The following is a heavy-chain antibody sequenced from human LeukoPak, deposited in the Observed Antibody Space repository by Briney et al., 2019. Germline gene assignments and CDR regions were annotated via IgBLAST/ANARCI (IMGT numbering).Heavy chain of an antibody. Sequence: GGSLRLSCAASGFTFSSYSMNWVRQAPGKGLEWVSSISSSSSYIYYADSVKGRFTISRDNAKNSLYLQMNTLRAEDTASYYCAKDFPPQSLTANWADYWGQGTLVTVSS. CDR1: GFTFSSYS. CDR3: AKDFPPQSLTANWADY. V-gene: IGHV3-21*04. D-gene: IGHD1-1*01. CDR2: ISSSSSYI. J-gene: IGHJ4*02.